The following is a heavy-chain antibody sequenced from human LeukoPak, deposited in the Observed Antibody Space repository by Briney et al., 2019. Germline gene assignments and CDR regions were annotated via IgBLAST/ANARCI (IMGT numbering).Heavy chain of an antibody. Sequence: PSETLPLTCTVSGGSISSYYWSWIRQPPGKGLEWIGYIYYSGSTNYNPSLKSRVTISVDTSKNQFSLELSSVTAADTAVYYCAGSSSIAARYFDYWGQGTLVTVSS. CDR2: IYYSGST. J-gene: IGHJ4*02. V-gene: IGHV4-59*01. CDR3: AGSSSIAARYFDY. CDR1: GGSISSYY. D-gene: IGHD6-6*01.